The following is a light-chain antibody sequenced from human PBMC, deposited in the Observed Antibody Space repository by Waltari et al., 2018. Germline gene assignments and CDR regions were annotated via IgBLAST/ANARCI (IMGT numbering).Light chain of an antibody. Sequence: QLVLTQSPSASASLGASVKLSCTLSSGHSFYPIAWHQQQPEKGPRFLMKVNNDGSHMKGDGIPDRCSGSSSGAERYLPISSLQSEDEADYYCQTWGTGTWVFGGGTKLTVL. V-gene: IGLV4-69*01. CDR3: QTWGTGTWV. CDR1: SGHSFYP. J-gene: IGLJ3*02. CDR2: VNNDGSH.